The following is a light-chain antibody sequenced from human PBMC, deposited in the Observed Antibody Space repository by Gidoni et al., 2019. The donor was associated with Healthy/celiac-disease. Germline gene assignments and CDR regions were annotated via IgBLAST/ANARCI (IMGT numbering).Light chain of an antibody. V-gene: IGLV2-23*02. CDR1: SSDVGSYNL. Sequence: QSALTQPASVSVSPGQSITISCTGTSSDVGSYNLVSWYQQHPGKDHKLTIYEVSKRPSGVSNRFSGSKAGNTASLTISGLQAEDEADYYCCSYAGSRVFGGGTKLTVL. CDR2: EVS. J-gene: IGLJ2*01. CDR3: CSYAGSRV.